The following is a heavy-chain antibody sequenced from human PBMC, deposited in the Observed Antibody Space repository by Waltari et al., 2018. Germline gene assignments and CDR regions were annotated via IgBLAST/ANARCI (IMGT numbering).Heavy chain of an antibody. CDR1: GFTFSSYW. Sequence: EVQLVESGGGLVQPGGSLRLSCAASGFTFSSYWMSWVRQAPGKGLEWVANIKQDGSEKYYVDSVKGRFTISRDNAKNTLYLQMNSLRAEDTAVYYCASYMTTVPLRAFDIWGQGTMVTVSS. CDR2: IKQDGSEK. J-gene: IGHJ3*02. D-gene: IGHD4-17*01. CDR3: ASYMTTVPLRAFDI. V-gene: IGHV3-7*02.